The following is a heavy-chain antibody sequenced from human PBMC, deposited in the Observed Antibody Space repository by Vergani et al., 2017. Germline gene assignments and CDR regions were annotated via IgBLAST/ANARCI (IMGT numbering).Heavy chain of an antibody. CDR2: ISGSGGST. CDR1: GFTFSSYD. CDR3: AKDHPEGGSSWTFDY. V-gene: IGHV3-23*01. Sequence: EVQLLESGGGLVQPGGSLRLSCAASGFTFSSYDMSWVRKAPGKGLEWVSAISGSGGSTYYADAVKGRCTITRDNSKNTLNLQMNSLRAGDTAVYYCAKDHPEGGSSWTFDYWGQGTLVTVSA. J-gene: IGHJ4*02. D-gene: IGHD6-13*01.